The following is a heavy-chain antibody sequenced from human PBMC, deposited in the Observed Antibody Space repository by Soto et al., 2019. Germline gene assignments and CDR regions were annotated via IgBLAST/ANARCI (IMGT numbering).Heavy chain of an antibody. CDR2: ISAYNGNT. CDR1: GYTFPSYG. CDR3: AGDGAVYSGYDGWHYFDY. J-gene: IGHJ4*02. Sequence: QVQLVQSGAEVKKPGASVKVSCKASGYTFPSYGITWVRQAPGHGLEPLLRISAYNGNTNYAQTLQGRATMTTDTSTSTAYMERRRLRSDDTAVDYCAGDGAVYSGYDGWHYFDYWGQGTLVTVSS. V-gene: IGHV1-18*01. D-gene: IGHD5-12*01.